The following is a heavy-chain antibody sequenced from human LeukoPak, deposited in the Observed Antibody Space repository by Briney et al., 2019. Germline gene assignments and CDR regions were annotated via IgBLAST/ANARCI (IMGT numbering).Heavy chain of an antibody. D-gene: IGHD3-9*01. J-gene: IGHJ4*02. V-gene: IGHV1-69*13. CDR1: GGTFSSYA. CDR2: IIPIFGTA. CDR3: ASTRAHYDILTGYYPFHYYFDY. Sequence: ASVKVSRKASGGTFSSYAISWVRQAPGQGLEWMGGIIPIFGTANYAQKFQGRVTITADESTSTAYMELSSLRSEDTAVYYCASTRAHYDILTGYYPFHYYFDYWGQGTLVTVSS.